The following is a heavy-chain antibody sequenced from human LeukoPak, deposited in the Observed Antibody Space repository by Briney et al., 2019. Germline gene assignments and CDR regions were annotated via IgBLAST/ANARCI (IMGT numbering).Heavy chain of an antibody. D-gene: IGHD5-12*01. J-gene: IGHJ4*02. V-gene: IGHV4-4*07. CDR1: DTSINTYY. CDR2: IYTSGST. Sequence: PSETLSLTCTVSDTSINTYYWSWIRQPAGKGLEWIGRIYTSGSTYYNPSLKSRVTISVDTSKNRFSLKLSSVTAADTAVYYCARMVRRLERLNISGSSDYATIYYFDYWGQGTLVTVSS. CDR3: ARMVRRLERLNISGSSDYATIYYFDY.